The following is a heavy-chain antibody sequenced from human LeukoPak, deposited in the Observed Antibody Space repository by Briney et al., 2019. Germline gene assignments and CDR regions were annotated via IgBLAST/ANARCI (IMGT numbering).Heavy chain of an antibody. D-gene: IGHD1-26*01. J-gene: IGHJ1*01. CDR2: ISSSSHM. CDR1: GFTSNSYS. Sequence: GGSLRLSCAASGFTSNSYSMYWVRQAPGKGLEWVSSISSSSHMFYADSVKGRFSISRDNANNSLYLQMNSLRAEDTAVYYCVRDSGSSYGYYFLHWGQGTLVTVSS. CDR3: VRDSGSSYGYYFLH. V-gene: IGHV3-21*01.